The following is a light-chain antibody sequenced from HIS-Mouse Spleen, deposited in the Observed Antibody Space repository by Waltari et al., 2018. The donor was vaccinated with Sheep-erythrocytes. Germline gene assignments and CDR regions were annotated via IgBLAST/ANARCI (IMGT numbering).Light chain of an antibody. Sequence: EIVLTQSPATLSLSPVERATLSCRASQSFSSYLAWYQQKPGQAPRLLIYDASNRAPGIPARFSGSGSGTDFTLTISSLEPEDFAVYYCQQRSNWYTFGQGTKLEIK. V-gene: IGKV3-11*01. CDR1: QSFSSY. J-gene: IGKJ2*01. CDR3: QQRSNWYT. CDR2: DAS.